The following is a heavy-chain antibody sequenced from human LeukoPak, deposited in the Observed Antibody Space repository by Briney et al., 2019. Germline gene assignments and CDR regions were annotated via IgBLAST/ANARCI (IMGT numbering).Heavy chain of an antibody. J-gene: IGHJ4*02. CDR2: IKQDGSVK. CDR3: AREPKQWLVPIDY. Sequence: GGSLRLSCAASGFNFSSYWMIWVRQAPGKGLEWVANIKQDGSVKNYVDSVKGRFTISRDNANNSLYLRMNSLRAEDTAVYYCAREPKQWLVPIDYWGQGTLVTVSS. V-gene: IGHV3-7*01. D-gene: IGHD6-19*01. CDR1: GFNFSSYW.